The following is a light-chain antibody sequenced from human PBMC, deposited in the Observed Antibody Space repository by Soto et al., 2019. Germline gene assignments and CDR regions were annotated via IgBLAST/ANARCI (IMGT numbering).Light chain of an antibody. V-gene: IGKV3-20*01. Sequence: IVLTQSPGVLSLSPGERATLSCRASQSVGRRYLAWYQQKPGQAPMLLIYDTSERASDIPDRFSGSGSGTDFNLTISRLVPEDFAVYYCQYQGTFGGGTKVEIK. CDR1: QSVGRRY. CDR2: DTS. J-gene: IGKJ4*01. CDR3: QYQGT.